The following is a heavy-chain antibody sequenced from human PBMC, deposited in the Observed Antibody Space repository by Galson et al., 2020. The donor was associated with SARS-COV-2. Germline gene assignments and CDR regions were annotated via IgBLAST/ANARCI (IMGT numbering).Heavy chain of an antibody. J-gene: IGHJ4*02. CDR1: GGSISSSSYY. D-gene: IGHD3-9*01. CDR2: IYYSESN. Sequence: SETLSLTCTVSGGSISSSSYYWGWIRKPPGKGLEWIGSIYYSESNYYNPSLTSRLTMSVDTSKNQFSLKLSSVTAADTAVYYCARQILTGYYSFYYFDYWGQGTLVTVSS. V-gene: IGHV4-39*01. CDR3: ARQILTGYYSFYYFDY.